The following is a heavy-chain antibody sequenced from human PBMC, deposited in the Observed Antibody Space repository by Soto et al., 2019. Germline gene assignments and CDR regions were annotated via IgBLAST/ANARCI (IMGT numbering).Heavy chain of an antibody. CDR3: AKVSSSYREFDY. Sequence: GGSLSLSSAASGFTFSSYAMSGVRQATGKGLEWVSAISGSGGSTYYADSVKGRFTISRDNSKNTLYLQMNSLRAEDTAVYYCAKVSSSYREFDYWGQGTLVTVSS. J-gene: IGHJ4*02. V-gene: IGHV3-23*01. CDR1: GFTFSSYA. CDR2: ISGSGGST. D-gene: IGHD6-6*01.